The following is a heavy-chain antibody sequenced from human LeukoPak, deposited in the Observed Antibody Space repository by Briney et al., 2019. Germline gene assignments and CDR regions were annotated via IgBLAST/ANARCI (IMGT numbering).Heavy chain of an antibody. D-gene: IGHD6-19*01. CDR3: ARGSSSGWFLGDV. CDR2: IYYSGST. J-gene: IGHJ6*04. CDR1: GGSISSYY. V-gene: IGHV4-59*01. Sequence: PSETLSLTCTVSGGSISSYYWNWIRQPPGKGLEGIGYIYYSGSTSYNPSLKSRVTISVDTSKNQFSLKLSSVTAADTAVYHCARGSSSGWFLGDVWGKGATVTVSS.